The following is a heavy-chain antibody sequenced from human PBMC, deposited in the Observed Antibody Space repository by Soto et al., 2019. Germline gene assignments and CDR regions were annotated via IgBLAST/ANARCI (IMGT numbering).Heavy chain of an antibody. V-gene: IGHV3-21*01. CDR3: ASHQRVTTEERYFDY. CDR2: ISSSSSYI. D-gene: IGHD4-4*01. CDR1: GFTFSSYS. Sequence: PGGSLRLSCAASGFTFSSYSMNWVRQAPGKGLEWVSSISSSSSYIYYADSVKGRFTISRDNAKNSLYLQMNSLRAEDTAVYYCASHQRVTTEERYFDYWGQGTLVTVSS. J-gene: IGHJ4*02.